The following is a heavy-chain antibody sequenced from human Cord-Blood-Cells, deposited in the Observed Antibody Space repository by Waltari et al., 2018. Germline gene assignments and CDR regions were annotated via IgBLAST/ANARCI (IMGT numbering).Heavy chain of an antibody. J-gene: IGHJ4*02. CDR1: GFTFSCYG. CDR3: ANTAYDFWSGYFDY. Sequence: QVQLVESGGGVVQPGGSLRRSCAASGFTFSCYGMHWVRQAPGKGLEWVAFIRYDGSNKYYADSVKGRFTISRDNSKNTLYLQMNSLRAEDTAVYYCANTAYDFWSGYFDYWGQGTLVTVSS. CDR2: IRYDGSNK. V-gene: IGHV3-30*02. D-gene: IGHD3-3*01.